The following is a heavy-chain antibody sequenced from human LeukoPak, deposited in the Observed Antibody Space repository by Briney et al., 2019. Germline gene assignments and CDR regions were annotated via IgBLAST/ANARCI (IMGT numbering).Heavy chain of an antibody. CDR2: ISSSSSYI. CDR1: GFTFSSYS. V-gene: IGHV3-21*01. J-gene: IGHJ4*02. D-gene: IGHD6-13*01. Sequence: GGSLRLSCAASGFTFSSYSMNWVRQAPGKGLEWVSSISSSSSYIYYADSVKGRFTISRDNAKNSLSLQMNSLRAEDTAVYYCARDRGYTSTWYDYWGQGTLVTVSS. CDR3: ARDRGYTSTWYDY.